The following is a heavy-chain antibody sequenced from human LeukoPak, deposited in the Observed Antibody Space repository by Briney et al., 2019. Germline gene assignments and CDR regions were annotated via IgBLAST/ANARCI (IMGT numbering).Heavy chain of an antibody. J-gene: IGHJ4*02. Sequence: SETLSLTCTVSGGSISSRSYYWGWIRQPPGKGLEWIGSIYHTGSTYYNPSLKSRVTISVDTSKNQFSLKLSSVTAADTAVYYCARSTMVRGERLGKIDYWGQGTLVPVSS. D-gene: IGHD3-10*01. CDR2: IYHTGST. CDR3: ARSTMVRGERLGKIDY. V-gene: IGHV4-39*07. CDR1: GGSISSRSYY.